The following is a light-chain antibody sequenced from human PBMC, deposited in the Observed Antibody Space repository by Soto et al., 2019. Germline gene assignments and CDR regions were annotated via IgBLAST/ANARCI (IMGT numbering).Light chain of an antibody. CDR3: MQALPTPRT. Sequence: DVVMTQSPLSLPVTPGEPASISCRSSQSLLHSNGYNYFNWYLQKPGQSPQLLTYLGSNLASGVPDRFSVSGSGTDLTLKISKVEAEDVGVYYCMQALPTPRTFGQGTKVEIK. J-gene: IGKJ1*01. V-gene: IGKV2-28*01. CDR2: LGS. CDR1: QSLLHSNGYNY.